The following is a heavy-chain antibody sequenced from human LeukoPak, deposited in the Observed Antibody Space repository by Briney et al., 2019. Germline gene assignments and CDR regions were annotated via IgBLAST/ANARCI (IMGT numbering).Heavy chain of an antibody. J-gene: IGHJ6*02. V-gene: IGHV3-73*01. CDR2: IRSKANSYAT. CDR3: TSGQDSSGYSFYYGMDV. Sequence: GGSLRLSCAASGFTFSGSAMHWVRQASGKGLEWVGRIRSKANSYATAYAASVKGRFTISRNDSKNTAYLQMNSLKTEDTAVYYCTSGQDSSGYSFYYGMDVWGQGTTVIVSS. CDR1: GFTFSGSA. D-gene: IGHD3-22*01.